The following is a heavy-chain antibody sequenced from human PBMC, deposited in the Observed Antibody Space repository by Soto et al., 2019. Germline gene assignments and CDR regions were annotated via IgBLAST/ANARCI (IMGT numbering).Heavy chain of an antibody. CDR2: ISGSGGRT. CDR1: GFTFAGYA. Sequence: GGSLRLSCAASGFTFAGYAMSWVRQAPGKGLEWVSAISGSGGRTYYADSVKGRFTISRDNSRNTLYLQLNSLRAEDTAIYYCAKDSSGYYRPIDYWGQGTLVTVSS. CDR3: AKDSSGYYRPIDY. V-gene: IGHV3-23*01. D-gene: IGHD3-22*01. J-gene: IGHJ4*02.